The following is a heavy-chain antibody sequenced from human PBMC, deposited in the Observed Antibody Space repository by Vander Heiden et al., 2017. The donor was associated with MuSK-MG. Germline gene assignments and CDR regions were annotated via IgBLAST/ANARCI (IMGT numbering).Heavy chain of an antibody. Sequence: QVQLVESGGGVVQPGRSLSLSCAASGFTFNNYGMYWVRQAPGKGLEWVAIIWYDGSNTYCADSVKGRFTISRDNSKNTLYLQMNSLRADDTAVYYCAGDPTVRGYYYYYMDVWGKGTPVIVSS. CDR3: AGDPTVRGYYYYYMDV. V-gene: IGHV3-33*01. D-gene: IGHD3-10*01. J-gene: IGHJ6*03. CDR1: GFTFNNYG. CDR2: IWYDGSNT.